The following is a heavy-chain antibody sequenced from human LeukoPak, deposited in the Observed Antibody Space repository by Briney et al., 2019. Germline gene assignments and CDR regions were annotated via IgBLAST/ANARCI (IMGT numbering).Heavy chain of an antibody. CDR1: GFTFSDYY. Sequence: PGGSLRLSCAASGFTFSDYYMSWIRQAPGKGLEWVSAISGSGGSTYYADSVKGRFTISRDNSKNTLYPQMNSLRAEDTAVYYCARDSQSGWLYYFDYWGQGTLVTVSS. CDR2: ISGSGGST. D-gene: IGHD6-19*01. J-gene: IGHJ4*02. V-gene: IGHV3-23*01. CDR3: ARDSQSGWLYYFDY.